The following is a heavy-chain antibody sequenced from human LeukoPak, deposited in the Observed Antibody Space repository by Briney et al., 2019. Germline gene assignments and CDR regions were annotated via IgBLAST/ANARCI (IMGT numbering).Heavy chain of an antibody. CDR1: GCTFTGYY. V-gene: IGHV1-2*02. J-gene: IGHJ4*02. D-gene: IGHD5-24*01. CDR2: INPNSGGT. Sequence: ASVKVSCKASGCTFTGYYMHWVRQAPGQGLEWMGWINPNSGGTNYAQKFQGRVTMTRDTSISTAYMELSRLRSDDTAVYYCARDGYNQPVLTYWGQGTLVTVSS. CDR3: ARDGYNQPVLTY.